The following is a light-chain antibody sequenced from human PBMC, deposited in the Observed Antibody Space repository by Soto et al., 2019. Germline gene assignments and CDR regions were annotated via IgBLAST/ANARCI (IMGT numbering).Light chain of an antibody. V-gene: IGLV2-14*01. CDR2: EVS. CDR1: SSDVGGYNY. J-gene: IGLJ3*02. Sequence: QSALTQPASVSGSPGQSITISCTGTSSDVGGYNYVSWYQQHPGKAPKLMIYEVSNRPSGLSNRFSGSKSGNKASLTISGLQAEDEADYYCSSYTSSSTLEVFGGGTQLTVL. CDR3: SSYTSSSTLEV.